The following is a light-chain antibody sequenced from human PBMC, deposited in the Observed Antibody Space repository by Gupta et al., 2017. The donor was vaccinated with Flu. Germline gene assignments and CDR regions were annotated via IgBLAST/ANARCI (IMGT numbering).Light chain of an antibody. CDR2: DAS. CDR3: QQTNSFPLT. J-gene: IGKJ4*01. CDR1: QGISSW. Sequence: DIQMTQSPSSVSASAGDRVTITCRASQGISSWLDWFQQKPGKAPKLLLYDASSLQSGVPSRFSGSGSGTDFTLTISSLQPEDFATYYCQQTNSFPLTFGGGTKVEIK. V-gene: IGKV1-12*01.